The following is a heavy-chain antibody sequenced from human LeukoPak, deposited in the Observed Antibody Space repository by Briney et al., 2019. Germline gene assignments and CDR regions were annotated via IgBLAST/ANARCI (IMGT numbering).Heavy chain of an antibody. Sequence: ASVSVSCKASGYTFTSYYMHWGCRAPGQGVKWMGMINPICGSRSYSQKFHVRVTITSDISTGTDYLPLTMQSAEDAAVYYCARDLGGSYYYHYYMDVRGKGTPGTVS. CDR1: GYTFTSYY. V-gene: IGHV1-46*01. J-gene: IGHJ6*03. D-gene: IGHD1-26*01. CDR2: INPICGSR. CDR3: ARDLGGSYYYHYYMDV.